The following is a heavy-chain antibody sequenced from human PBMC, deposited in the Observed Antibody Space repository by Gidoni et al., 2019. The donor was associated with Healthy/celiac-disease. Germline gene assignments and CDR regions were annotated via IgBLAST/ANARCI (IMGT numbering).Heavy chain of an antibody. D-gene: IGHD1-7*01. V-gene: IGHV1-69*02. Sequence: QVQLVQSGAEGKKPGSSVNVSCTASEGTFSSYTISWGRQAPGQGLEWMGRIIPIRGIANYAQKFQGRVTITADKSTSTAYMELSSLRSEDTAVYYGAIGSGTTGGDYWGQGTLVTVSS. J-gene: IGHJ4*02. CDR2: IIPIRGIA. CDR1: EGTFSSYT. CDR3: AIGSGTTGGDY.